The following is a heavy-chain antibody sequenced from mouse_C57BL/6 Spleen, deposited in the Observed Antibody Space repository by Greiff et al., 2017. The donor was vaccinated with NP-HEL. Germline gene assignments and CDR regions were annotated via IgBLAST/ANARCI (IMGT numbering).Heavy chain of an antibody. CDR3: AREARQLSPGFAY. CDR1: GYSFTSYY. V-gene: IGHV1-66*01. D-gene: IGHD3-2*02. CDR2: IYPGSGNT. Sequence: QVQLKQSGPELVKPGASVKISCKASGYSFTSYYIHWVKQRPGQGLEWIGWIYPGSGNTKYNEKFKGKATLTADTSSSTAYMQLSSLTSEDSAVYYCAREARQLSPGFAYWGQGTLVTVSA. J-gene: IGHJ3*01.